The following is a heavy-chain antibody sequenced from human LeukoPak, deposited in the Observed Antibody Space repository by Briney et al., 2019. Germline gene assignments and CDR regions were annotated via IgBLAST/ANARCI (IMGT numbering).Heavy chain of an antibody. Sequence: ASVKVSCKASRYTFISYYMHWVRQAPGQGLEWMGIINPRGGSTSYAQKFQGRVTMTRDTSTSTVYMELSSLRSEDTAVYYCAREGDGGGFDYWGQGTLVTVSS. J-gene: IGHJ4*02. D-gene: IGHD4-23*01. CDR3: AREGDGGGFDY. V-gene: IGHV1-46*01. CDR1: RYTFISYY. CDR2: INPRGGST.